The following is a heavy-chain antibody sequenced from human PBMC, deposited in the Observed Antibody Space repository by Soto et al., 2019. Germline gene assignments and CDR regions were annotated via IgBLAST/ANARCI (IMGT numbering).Heavy chain of an antibody. V-gene: IGHV4-31*03. J-gene: IGHJ3*02. CDR3: ARKLKVVTPLSFDI. D-gene: IGHD3-22*01. CDR2: IYYSGST. Sequence: QVQLQESGPGLVKPSQTLSLTCTVSGGSISSGGYYWSWIRQHPGKGLEWIGYIYYSGSTYYNPSLKSRVTLLVDPSKNQFSLKVSSVAAADTAVYYCARKLKVVTPLSFDIWGQGTMVTVSS. CDR1: GGSISSGGYY.